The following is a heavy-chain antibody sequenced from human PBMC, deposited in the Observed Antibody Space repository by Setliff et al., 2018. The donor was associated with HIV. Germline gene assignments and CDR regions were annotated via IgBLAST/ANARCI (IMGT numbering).Heavy chain of an antibody. D-gene: IGHD7-27*01. CDR1: GGSFSGYY. Sequence: PSETLSLTCAVYGGSFSGYYWSWIRQPPGKGLEWIGEINHSGSTNYNPSPKSRFTISLDTSQNQFTLKLSSVTAADTAVYYCASEDLGLTGDTAGFDIWGQGTMVTVSS. CDR2: INHSGST. V-gene: IGHV4-34*01. J-gene: IGHJ3*02. CDR3: ASEDLGLTGDTAGFDI.